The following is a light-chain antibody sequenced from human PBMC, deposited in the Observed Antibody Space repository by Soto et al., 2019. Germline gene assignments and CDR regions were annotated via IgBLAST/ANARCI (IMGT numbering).Light chain of an antibody. CDR1: QSVSSY. Sequence: IMLTHSRGTLCFSPWEGSTLSFRASQSVSSYLAWYQQKPGHSPRLLIYDASNRATGIPDRFSGSGSGTDFTLTISSLEPEDFAVYYCQQSSNWPPITFGQGTRLEIK. J-gene: IGKJ5*01. V-gene: IGKV3-11*01. CDR3: QQSSNWPPIT. CDR2: DAS.